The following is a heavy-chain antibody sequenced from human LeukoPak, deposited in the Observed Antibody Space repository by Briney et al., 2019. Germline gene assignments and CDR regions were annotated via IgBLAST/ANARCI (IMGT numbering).Heavy chain of an antibody. Sequence: PGGSLRLSCAASGFIFSRDSMNWVRQAPGKGLEWISYINSGIRYYADSVRGRFTISRDNARNSLYLQMHSLRAEDTAVYYCVRDNPRCCGVVPANIDDSWGQGALVTVSS. CDR2: INSGIR. V-gene: IGHV3-48*01. D-gene: IGHD2-15*01. J-gene: IGHJ4*02. CDR1: GFIFSRDS. CDR3: VRDNPRCCGVVPANIDDS.